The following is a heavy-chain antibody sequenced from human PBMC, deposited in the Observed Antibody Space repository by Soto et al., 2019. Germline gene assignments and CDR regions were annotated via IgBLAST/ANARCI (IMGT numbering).Heavy chain of an antibody. CDR1: GFTFDDYG. D-gene: IGHD2-2*02. V-gene: IGHV3-20*04. CDR3: ARETEIPAAISSFYYYYGMDV. Sequence: EVQLVESGGGVVRPGGYLRLSCAASGFTFDDYGMSWVRQAPGKGLEWVSGINWNGGSTGYADSVKGRFTISRDNAKNSLYLQMNSLRAEDTALEYCARETEIPAAISSFYYYYGMDVWGQGTTVTVSS. CDR2: INWNGGST. J-gene: IGHJ6*02.